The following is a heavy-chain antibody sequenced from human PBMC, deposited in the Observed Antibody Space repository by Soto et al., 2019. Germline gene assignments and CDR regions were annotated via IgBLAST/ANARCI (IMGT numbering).Heavy chain of an antibody. CDR2: ISSNGGST. CDR3: ARDLYTDRIAVAVC. Sequence: PGGSLRLSCAASGFTFSSYSMHRVRQAPGKGLEYVSAISSNGGSTYYANSVKGRFTISRDNSKNTLYLQMGSLRAEDMAVYYYARDLYTDRIAVAVCWGQGTLVTVSS. V-gene: IGHV3-64*01. J-gene: IGHJ4*02. CDR1: GFTFSSYS. D-gene: IGHD6-19*01.